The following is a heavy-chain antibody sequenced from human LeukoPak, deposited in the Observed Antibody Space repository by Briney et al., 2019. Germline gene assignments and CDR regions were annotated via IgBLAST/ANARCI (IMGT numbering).Heavy chain of an antibody. CDR3: ARDTRYYYDSSGYYYVQLFDY. CDR2: IYYSGST. V-gene: IGHV4-39*07. Sequence: SETLSLTCTVSGGSISSSSYYWGWIRQPPGEGLEWIGSIYYSGSTYYNPSLKSRVTISVDTSKNQFSLKLSSVTAADTAVYYCARDTRYYYDSSGYYYVQLFDYWGQGTLVTVSS. D-gene: IGHD3-22*01. CDR1: GGSISSSSYY. J-gene: IGHJ4*02.